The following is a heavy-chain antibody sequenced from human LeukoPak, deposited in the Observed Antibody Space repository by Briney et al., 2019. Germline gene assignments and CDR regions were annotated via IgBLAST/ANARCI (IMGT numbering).Heavy chain of an antibody. CDR3: ARDPSGYYYEDAFDI. V-gene: IGHV4-39*07. CDR2: IYYNGST. Sequence: SETLSLTCTVSGGSISSSSYYWGWIRQPPGKGLEWIGSIYYNGSTYYNPSLKSRVTISVDTSKNQFSLKLSSVTAADTAVYYCARDPSGYYYEDAFDIWGQGTMVTVSS. CDR1: GGSISSSSYY. D-gene: IGHD3-22*01. J-gene: IGHJ3*02.